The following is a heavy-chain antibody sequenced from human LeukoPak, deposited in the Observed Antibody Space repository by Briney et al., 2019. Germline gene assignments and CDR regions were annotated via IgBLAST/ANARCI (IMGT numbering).Heavy chain of an antibody. J-gene: IGHJ6*03. D-gene: IGHD2-2*01. CDR3: ASAGYCSSTSCYLYYYMDV. Sequence: SETLSLTCTVSGGSISNYYWTWIRQPAGKGLEWIGRIYASGSTSYNPSLKSRVTMSVDTSKNQFSLKLSSVTAADTAVYYCASAGYCSSTSCYLYYYMDVWGKGTTVTVSS. V-gene: IGHV4-4*07. CDR1: GGSISNYY. CDR2: IYASGST.